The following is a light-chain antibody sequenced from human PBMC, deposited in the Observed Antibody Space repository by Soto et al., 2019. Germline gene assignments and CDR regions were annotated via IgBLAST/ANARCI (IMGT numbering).Light chain of an antibody. CDR2: DAS. J-gene: IGKJ5*01. CDR1: QSISSY. CDR3: QQYGSSST. Sequence: EIVLTQSPATLSLSPGERATLSCSSSQSISSYLVWYQQKPGQAPRLLIYDASNRATGIPARFSGSGSGTDFTLTISRLEPEDFAVYYCQQYGSSSTFGQGTRLEIK. V-gene: IGKV3-11*01.